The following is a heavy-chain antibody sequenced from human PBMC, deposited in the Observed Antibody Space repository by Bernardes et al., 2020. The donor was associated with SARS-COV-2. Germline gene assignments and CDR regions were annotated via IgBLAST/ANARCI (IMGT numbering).Heavy chain of an antibody. CDR3: ARDLDRLYSGSRTDAFDI. V-gene: IGHV1-2*02. Sequence: ASVKVSCKASGYTFTDYYLHWVRQAPGQGLEWMGWIRPNSGGTNYAQKFQGRVTVTRDTSISTAYMELSRLTSDDTAVYYCARDLDRLYSGSRTDAFDIWGQGTMVTVSS. CDR1: GYTFTDYY. D-gene: IGHD1-26*01. CDR2: IRPNSGGT. J-gene: IGHJ3*02.